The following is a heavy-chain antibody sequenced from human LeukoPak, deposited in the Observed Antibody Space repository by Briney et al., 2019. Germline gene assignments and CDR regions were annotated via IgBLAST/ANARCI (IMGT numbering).Heavy chain of an antibody. CDR2: ISSSSSYK. CDR3: ARAVSGVTAADY. D-gene: IGHD2-21*02. CDR1: GFTFSSYS. J-gene: IGHJ4*02. Sequence: GGSLKLSCAASGFTFSSYSMNWVRQAPGKGLEWVSSISSSSSYKYYADSVKGRFTISRDNAKNSLYLQMNSLRAEDTAVYYCARAVSGVTAADYWGQGTLVTVSS. V-gene: IGHV3-21*01.